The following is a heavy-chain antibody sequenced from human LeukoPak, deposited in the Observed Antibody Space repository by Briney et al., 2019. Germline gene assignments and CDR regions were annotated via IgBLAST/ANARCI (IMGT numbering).Heavy chain of an antibody. J-gene: IGHJ4*02. CDR3: AKGLFTAVAGNVDFDY. D-gene: IGHD6-19*01. CDR1: GFTFSSYT. CDR2: ISGSGGST. V-gene: IGHV3-23*01. Sequence: GGSLRLSCAASGFTFSSYTMSWVRQAPGKGLEWVSAISGSGGSTYYADSVKGRFTISRDNSKNTLYLQMNSLRAEDTAVYYCAKGLFTAVAGNVDFDYWGQGTLVTVSS.